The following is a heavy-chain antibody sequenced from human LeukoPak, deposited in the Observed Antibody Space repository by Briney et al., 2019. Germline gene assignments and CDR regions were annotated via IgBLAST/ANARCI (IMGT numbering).Heavy chain of an antibody. CDR2: IYYSGST. CDR3: ARAVDYYDSSVYFDY. CDR1: GGSISSSSYY. D-gene: IGHD3-22*01. J-gene: IGHJ4*02. V-gene: IGHV4-39*07. Sequence: PSETLSLTCTVSGGSISSSSYYWGWIRQPPGKGLEWIANIYYSGSTYYNPSLKSRFTVSVDTSKNQFSLKLSSVTAADTAVYYCARAVDYYDSSVYFDYWGQGTLVTVSS.